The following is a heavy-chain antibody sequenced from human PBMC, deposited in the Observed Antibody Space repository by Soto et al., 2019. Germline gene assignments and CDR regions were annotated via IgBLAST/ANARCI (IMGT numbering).Heavy chain of an antibody. J-gene: IGHJ2*01. CDR2: IGTAGDT. CDR3: ARRYSSSFYWYFDL. Sequence: EVQLVESGGGLVQPGGSLRLSCAASGFTFSSYDMHWVRQATGKGLEWVSAIGTAGDTYYPGSVKGRFTISRENAKNSLYLQMNSLRAGDTAVYYCARRYSSSFYWYFDLWGRGTLVTVSS. CDR1: GFTFSSYD. D-gene: IGHD6-13*01. V-gene: IGHV3-13*01.